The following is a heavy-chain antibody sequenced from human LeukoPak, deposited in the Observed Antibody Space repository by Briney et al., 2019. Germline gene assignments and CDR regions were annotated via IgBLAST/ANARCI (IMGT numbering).Heavy chain of an antibody. V-gene: IGHV4-4*02. J-gene: IGHJ4*02. D-gene: IGHD6-19*01. Sequence: SGTLSLTCAVSGGSISSSNWWSWVRQPPGKGLGWIGSIYHSGSTYYNPSLKSRVTISVDTSKNQFSLKLSSVTAADTAVYYCARGVVFHSSGWYNDYWGQGTLVTVSS. CDR3: ARGVVFHSSGWYNDY. CDR2: IYHSGST. CDR1: GGSISSSNW.